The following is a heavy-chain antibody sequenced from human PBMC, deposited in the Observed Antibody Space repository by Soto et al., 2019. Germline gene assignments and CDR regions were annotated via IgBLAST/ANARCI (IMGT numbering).Heavy chain of an antibody. V-gene: IGHV3-23*01. CDR3: AKELNTAGYSSGWTNFDY. D-gene: IGHD6-19*01. CDR2: ISGSGGST. J-gene: IGHJ4*02. Sequence: EVQLLESGGGLVQPGGSLRLSCAASGFTFSSYAMSWVRQAPGKGLEWVSAISGSGGSTYYADSVKGRFTISRDNSKNTXLLQMNRLRAEDTAVYYCAKELNTAGYSSGWTNFDYWGQGTLVTVSS. CDR1: GFTFSSYA.